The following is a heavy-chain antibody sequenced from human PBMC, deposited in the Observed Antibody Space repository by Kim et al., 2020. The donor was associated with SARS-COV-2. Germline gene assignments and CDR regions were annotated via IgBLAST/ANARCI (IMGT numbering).Heavy chain of an antibody. J-gene: IGHJ4*02. CDR3: AREGRHCSGSSCYLFDY. V-gene: IGHV3-64*02. Sequence: GGSLRLSCAASGFIFSTYAMHWVHQSPGRGLEYVAAISSNGADPYYADSVKGRFTISRDNSKNTMYLQMGSLRTEDMAVYYCAREGRHCSGSSCYLFDYWGQGTLVTVSS. CDR1: GFIFSTYA. CDR2: ISSNGADP. D-gene: IGHD2-2*01.